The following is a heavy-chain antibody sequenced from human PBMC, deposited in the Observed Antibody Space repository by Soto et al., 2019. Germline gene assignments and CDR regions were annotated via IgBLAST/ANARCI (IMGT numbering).Heavy chain of an antibody. D-gene: IGHD2-2*02. CDR1: GYIFTGYY. J-gene: IGHJ6*02. CDR2: INPNSGVT. CDR3: ARASYLYYYYALDV. V-gene: IGHV1-2*02. Sequence: ASVKVSCKASGYIFTGYYIHWVRQAPGQGLEWMGWINPNSGVTNYAQKFQGRVTMTRDTSISTAYMELSRLRSDDTAVYYCARASYLYYYYALDVWGQGTTVTVSS.